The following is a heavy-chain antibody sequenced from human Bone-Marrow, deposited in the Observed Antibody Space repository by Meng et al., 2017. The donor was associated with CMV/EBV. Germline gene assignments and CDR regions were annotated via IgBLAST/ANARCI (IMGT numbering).Heavy chain of an antibody. J-gene: IGHJ4*02. CDR3: AKDKEERGWWYFDY. CDR1: GFTFSSYS. D-gene: IGHD1-1*01. V-gene: IGHV3-48*01. CDR2: ISSSSSTI. Sequence: GGSLRLSCAASGFTFSSYSMNWVRQAPGKGLEWVSYISSSSSTIYYADSVKGRFTISRDNSKNTLYLQMNNLRAEDTAVYYCAKDKEERGWWYFDYWGQGTRVTGSS.